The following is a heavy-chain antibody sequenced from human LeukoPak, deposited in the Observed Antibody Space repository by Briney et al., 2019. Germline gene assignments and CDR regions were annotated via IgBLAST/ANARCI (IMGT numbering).Heavy chain of an antibody. CDR3: ARGIAAAGTS. V-gene: IGHV4-59*01. J-gene: IGHJ5*02. D-gene: IGHD6-13*01. CDR1: GGSMSNYY. Sequence: PSETLSLTCTVSGGSMSNYYWSWIRQPPGKGLEWIGYIYYSGSTNYNPSLKSRVTISVDTSKNQFSLKLSSVTAADTAVYYCARGIAAAGTSWGQGTLVTVSS. CDR2: IYYSGST.